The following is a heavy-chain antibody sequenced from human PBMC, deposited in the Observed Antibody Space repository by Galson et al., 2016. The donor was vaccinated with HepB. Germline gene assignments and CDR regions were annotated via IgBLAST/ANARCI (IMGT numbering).Heavy chain of an antibody. D-gene: IGHD3-22*01. J-gene: IGHJ3*02. CDR1: GLTFSEYW. CDR3: ARATHTITYYYDSSGYKVDAFDI. Sequence: SLRLSCAVSGLTFSEYWMPWVRQAPGKGLEWVANINQDGSDKSYVDSMKGRFTISRDNAKNSLYLQMNSLRAEDTAVYYCARATHTITYYYDSSGYKVDAFDIWGQGTMVTVSS. CDR2: INQDGSDK. V-gene: IGHV3-7*01.